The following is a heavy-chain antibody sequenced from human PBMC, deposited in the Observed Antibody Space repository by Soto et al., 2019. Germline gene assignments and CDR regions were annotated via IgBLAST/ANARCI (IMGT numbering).Heavy chain of an antibody. Sequence: SETLSLTCTVSGGSISSYYWSWIRQPPGKGLEWIGYIYYSGSTNYNPSLKSRVTISVDTSKNQFSLKLSSVTAADTAVYYCARGLVATILWFDPWGQGTLVTVSS. V-gene: IGHV4-59*01. CDR1: GGSISSYY. CDR2: IYYSGST. D-gene: IGHD5-12*01. J-gene: IGHJ5*02. CDR3: ARGLVATILWFDP.